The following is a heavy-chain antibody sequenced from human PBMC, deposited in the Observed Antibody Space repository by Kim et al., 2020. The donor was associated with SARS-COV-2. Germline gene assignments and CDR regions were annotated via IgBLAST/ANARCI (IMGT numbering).Heavy chain of an antibody. CDR2: IYHSGST. D-gene: IGHD3-22*01. CDR1: GGSISSSNW. CDR3: ARDRRRGAYYDSSSSPYYFDS. Sequence: SETLSLTCAVSGGSISSSNWWSWVRQPPGKGLEWIGEIYHSGSTNYNPSLKSRVTISVDKSKNQFSLKLSSVTAADTAVYYCARDRRRGAYYDSSSSPYYFDSWGQGTLVTVSS. J-gene: IGHJ4*02. V-gene: IGHV4-4*02.